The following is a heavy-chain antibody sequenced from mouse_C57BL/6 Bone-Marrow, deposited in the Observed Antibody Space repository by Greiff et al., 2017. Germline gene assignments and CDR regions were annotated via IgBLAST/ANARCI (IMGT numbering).Heavy chain of an antibody. V-gene: IGHV1-64*01. CDR2: IHPNSGST. Sequence: QVQLQQPGAELVKPGASVKLSCTASGYTFTSYWMHWVKQRPGQGLEWIGMIHPNSGSTNYNEKFKGKATLTADKSSSTAYMQLSSLTSEDSAVYFCARGYYGSSYWYFDVWGTGTTVTVSS. D-gene: IGHD1-1*01. J-gene: IGHJ1*03. CDR3: ARGYYGSSYWYFDV. CDR1: GYTFTSYW.